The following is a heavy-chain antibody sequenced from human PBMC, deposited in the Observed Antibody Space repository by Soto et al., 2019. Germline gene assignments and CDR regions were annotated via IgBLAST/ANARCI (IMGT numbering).Heavy chain of an antibody. J-gene: IGHJ5*02. CDR1: GCSISSSSYY. CDR2: IYYSGST. D-gene: IGHD3-22*01. CDR3: ARHEDESSGYYYNWVDP. V-gene: IGHV4-39*01. Sequence: QLQLQESGPGLVKPSETLSLTCTVSGCSISSSSYYWGWIRQPPGKGLEWIGSIYYSGSTYYNPSLKRRVTISVDTSKNQFSLKLSSVTAADTAVYYCARHEDESSGYYYNWVDPWGQGTLVTVSS.